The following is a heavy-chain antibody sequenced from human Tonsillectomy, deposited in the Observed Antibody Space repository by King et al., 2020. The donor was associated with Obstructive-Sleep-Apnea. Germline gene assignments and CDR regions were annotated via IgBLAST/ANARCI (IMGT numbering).Heavy chain of an antibody. CDR3: VRDFYRGHDLPYYFDY. Sequence: QLVQSGAEVKKPGSSVRVSCKASGGTFDNYAISWVRQAPGQGLEWMGGIIPLFGTAKYAPKFQGRVTVTADKSTSTAYMELSSLTSEDTAVYYCVRDFYRGHDLPYYFDYWGQGTLVTVSS. D-gene: IGHD5-12*01. J-gene: IGHJ4*02. CDR2: IIPLFGTA. V-gene: IGHV1-69*06. CDR1: GGTFDNYA.